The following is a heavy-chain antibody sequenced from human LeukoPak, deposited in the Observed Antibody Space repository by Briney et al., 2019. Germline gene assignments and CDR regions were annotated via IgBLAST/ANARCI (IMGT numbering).Heavy chain of an antibody. V-gene: IGHV1-24*01. J-gene: IGHJ4*02. CDR1: GYTLTELS. CDR2: FDPEDGET. CDR3: ATLGGFWSGYYSRGGSDY. D-gene: IGHD3-3*01. Sequence: ASVTVSCKVSGYTLTELSMHWVRQAPGKGLEWMGGFDPEDGETIYAQKFQGRVTMTGDTSTDTAYMELSSLRSEDTAVYYCATLGGFWSGYYSRGGSDYWGQGTLVTVSS.